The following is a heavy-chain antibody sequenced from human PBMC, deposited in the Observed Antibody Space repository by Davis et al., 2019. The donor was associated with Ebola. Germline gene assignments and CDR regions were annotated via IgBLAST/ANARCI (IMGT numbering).Heavy chain of an antibody. Sequence: SLKISCAASGFIFDDYAMHWVRQAPGKGLEWVAGIDWNSANTGYADSVKGRFTISRDNAKNSLYLQMNSLRVEDTALYYCAKEGVAGMDVWGKGTTVTVSS. D-gene: IGHD2-8*01. CDR3: AKEGVAGMDV. CDR2: IDWNSANT. V-gene: IGHV3-9*01. CDR1: GFIFDDYA. J-gene: IGHJ6*04.